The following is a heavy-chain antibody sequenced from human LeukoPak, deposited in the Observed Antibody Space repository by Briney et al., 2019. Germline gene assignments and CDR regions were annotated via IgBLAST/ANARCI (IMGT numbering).Heavy chain of an antibody. Sequence: KPSETLSLTCTVSGGSISSYYWSWIRQPPGKGLEWIGYIYYSGSTNYNPSLKSRVTISVDTSKNQFSLKPSSVTAADTAVYYCARDKVNWYFDLWGRGTLVTVSS. CDR1: GGSISSYY. J-gene: IGHJ2*01. V-gene: IGHV4-59*01. CDR3: ARDKVNWYFDL. CDR2: IYYSGST.